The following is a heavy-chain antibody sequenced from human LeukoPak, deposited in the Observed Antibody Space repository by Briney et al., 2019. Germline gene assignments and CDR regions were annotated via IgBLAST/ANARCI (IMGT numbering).Heavy chain of an antibody. D-gene: IGHD2-21*01. Sequence: GGSLRLSCAASGFTFSSYAMSWVRQAPGKGLEWVSVIGGGDSSTYYADSVKGRFTISRDNSQNTLFLQMNSLRAKDTAVYYCARNRGSDWSYYFDYWGQGTLVTVSS. V-gene: IGHV3-23*01. CDR2: IGGGDSST. CDR3: ARNRGSDWSYYFDY. J-gene: IGHJ4*02. CDR1: GFTFSSYA.